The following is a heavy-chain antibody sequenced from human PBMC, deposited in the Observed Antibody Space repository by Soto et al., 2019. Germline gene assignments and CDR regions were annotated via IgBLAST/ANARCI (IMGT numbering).Heavy chain of an antibody. J-gene: IGHJ4*02. V-gene: IGHV3-30*18. Sequence: PGGSLRLSCAASGFTFSSYGMHWVRQAPGKGLEWVAVISYDGSNKYYADSVKGRFTISRDNSKNTLYLQMNSLRAEDTAVYYCAKVEDAIAAAGNDYWGQGTLVTVSS. D-gene: IGHD6-13*01. CDR1: GFTFSSYG. CDR2: ISYDGSNK. CDR3: AKVEDAIAAAGNDY.